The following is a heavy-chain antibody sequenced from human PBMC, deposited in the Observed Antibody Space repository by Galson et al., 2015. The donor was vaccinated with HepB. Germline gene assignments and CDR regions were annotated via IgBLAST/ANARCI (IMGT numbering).Heavy chain of an antibody. V-gene: IGHV3-15*01. CDR2: IKTKADGGTA. CDR1: GFTFINAW. D-gene: IGHD2-15*01. J-gene: IGHJ3*02. CDR3: TRPIGYCSGGSCRGDAFDI. Sequence: SLRLSCAASGFTFINAWMTWVRQAPGKGLEWVGLIKTKADGGTADYAAPVKGRFTISRDDSKNTLYLQMNSLKTEDTAVYYCTRPIGYCSGGSCRGDAFDIWGQGTMVTVSS.